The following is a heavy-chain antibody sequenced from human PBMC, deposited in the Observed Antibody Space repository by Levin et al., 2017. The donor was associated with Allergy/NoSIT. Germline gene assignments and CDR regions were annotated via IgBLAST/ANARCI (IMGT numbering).Heavy chain of an antibody. V-gene: IGHV3-11*05. Sequence: GESLKISCAASGFTFSDYYMSWIRQAPGKGLEWVSYISSSSSYTNYADSVKGRFTISRDNAKNSLYLQMNSLRAEDTAVYYCARASSDSSGLNYFDYWGQGTLVTVSS. D-gene: IGHD3-22*01. CDR1: GFTFSDYY. CDR2: ISSSSSYT. CDR3: ARASSDSSGLNYFDY. J-gene: IGHJ4*02.